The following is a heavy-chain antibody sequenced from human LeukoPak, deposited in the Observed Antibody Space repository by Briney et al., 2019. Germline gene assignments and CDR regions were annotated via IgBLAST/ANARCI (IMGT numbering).Heavy chain of an antibody. V-gene: IGHV3-66*01. Sequence: GGSLRLSCAASGFTVSSNYMSWVRQAPGKGLEWVSVIYSGGGTYYADSVKGRFTISRDNSKNTLYLQMNSLRAEDTAVYYCASATRDSSGYYHYWGQGTLVTVSS. CDR2: IYSGGGT. D-gene: IGHD3-22*01. CDR3: ASATRDSSGYYHY. CDR1: GFTVSSNY. J-gene: IGHJ4*02.